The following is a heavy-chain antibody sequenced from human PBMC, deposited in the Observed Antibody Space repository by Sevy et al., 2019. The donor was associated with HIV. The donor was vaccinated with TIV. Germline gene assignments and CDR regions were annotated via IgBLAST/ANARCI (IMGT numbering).Heavy chain of an antibody. CDR1: GFTFNYHF. CDR3: ARGDYYGSLYYFDY. D-gene: IGHD3-10*01. V-gene: IGHV3-21*06. J-gene: IGHJ4*02. CDR2: ISSASSYR. Sequence: GGSLRLSCAASGFTFNYHFMNWVRQLPGKGLEWVSYISSASSYRNYSDSAKGRFTISRDNAKNLVFLEMNNLRPEDTAVYFCARGDYYGSLYYFDYWGQGTLVTVSS.